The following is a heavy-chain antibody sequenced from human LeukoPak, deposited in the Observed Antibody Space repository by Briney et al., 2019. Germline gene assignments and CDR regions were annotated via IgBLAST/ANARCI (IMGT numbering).Heavy chain of an antibody. V-gene: IGHV3-23*01. CDR1: GFTFSSYA. Sequence: GGSLRLSCAAPGFTFSSYAMSWVRQAPGKGLEWVSAISGSGGSTYYADSVKGRFTISRDNSKNTLYLQMNSLRAEDTAVYYCAKAERRIQLWSSDGRGYYFDYWGQGTLVTVSS. D-gene: IGHD5-18*01. CDR3: AKAERRIQLWSSDGRGYYFDY. J-gene: IGHJ4*02. CDR2: ISGSGGST.